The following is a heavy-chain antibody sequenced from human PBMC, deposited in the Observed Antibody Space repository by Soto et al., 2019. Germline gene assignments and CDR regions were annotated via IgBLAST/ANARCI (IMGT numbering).Heavy chain of an antibody. CDR1: GFTVSNAW. J-gene: IGHJ6*02. Sequence: GSLRLSCAASGFTVSNAWMSWVRQAPGKGLEWVGRIKSKTDGGTTDYAAPVKGRFTISRDDSKNTLYLQMNSLKTEDTAVYYCTTVGELLALEHGMDVWGQGTTVTVSS. CDR3: TTVGELLALEHGMDV. D-gene: IGHD3-10*01. V-gene: IGHV3-15*01. CDR2: IKSKTDGGTT.